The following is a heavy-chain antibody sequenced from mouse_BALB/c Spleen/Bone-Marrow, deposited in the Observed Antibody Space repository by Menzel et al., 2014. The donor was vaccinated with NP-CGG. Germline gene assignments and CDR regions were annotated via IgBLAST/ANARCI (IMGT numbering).Heavy chain of an antibody. Sequence: VKLVASGAELARPGASVKLSCKASGYTFTSYWMQWVKQRPGQGLEWIGTIYPGDGDARYTQKFKGKATLTADKSSSTAYMQLSSLASEDSAVYDCARNYYYASSWSAMDYWGQGTSVTVTS. CDR3: ARNYYYASSWSAMDY. CDR2: IYPGDGDA. D-gene: IGHD1-1*01. CDR1: GYTFTSYW. V-gene: IGHV1-87*01. J-gene: IGHJ4*01.